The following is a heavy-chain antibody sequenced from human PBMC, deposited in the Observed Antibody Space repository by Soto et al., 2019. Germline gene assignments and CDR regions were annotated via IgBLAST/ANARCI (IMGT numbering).Heavy chain of an antibody. Sequence: SDTLSLTCAVYGVSFSGYYWTWILQPPGTGLEWIGEINHSGSTNYNPSLKSRVTISVDTSKNQFSLKLTSVTAADTAVYYCARDKINGRYEYWGQGTLVNMSS. CDR1: GVSFSGYY. V-gene: IGHV4-34*01. CDR3: ARDKINGRYEY. J-gene: IGHJ4*02. D-gene: IGHD2-8*01. CDR2: INHSGST.